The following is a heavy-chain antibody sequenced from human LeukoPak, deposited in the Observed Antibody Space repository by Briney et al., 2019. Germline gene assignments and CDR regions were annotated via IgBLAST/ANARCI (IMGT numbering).Heavy chain of an antibody. CDR2: ISSSSSYI. J-gene: IGHJ4*02. CDR1: GYSISSGY. CDR3: ARGEYYYDSSGYFFDY. V-gene: IGHV3-21*01. Sequence: PSETLSLTCTVSGYSISSGYFWSWVRQAPGKGLEWVSSISSSSSYIYYADSVKGRFTISRDNAKNSLYLQMNSLRAEDTAVYYCARGEYYYDSSGYFFDYWGQGTLVTVSS. D-gene: IGHD3-22*01.